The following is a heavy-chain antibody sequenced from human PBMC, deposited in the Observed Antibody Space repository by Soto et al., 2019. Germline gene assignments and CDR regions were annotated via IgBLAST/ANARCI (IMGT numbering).Heavy chain of an antibody. D-gene: IGHD6-19*01. CDR3: RRSSRYSTDV. J-gene: IGHJ6*02. Sequence: SETLSLTCAVYGGSFSGYYWGWIRQPPGKGLEWIGSIYSIGNTYYNPSLKSGVTISADTSKNQFSLNLISVTAADTAVYYCRRSSRYSTDVWGQGITVTVSS. CDR2: IYSIGNT. V-gene: IGHV4-34*01. CDR1: GGSFSGYY.